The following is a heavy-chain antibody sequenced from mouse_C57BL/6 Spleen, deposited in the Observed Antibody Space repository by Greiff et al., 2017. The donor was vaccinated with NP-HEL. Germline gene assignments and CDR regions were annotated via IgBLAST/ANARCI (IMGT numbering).Heavy chain of an antibody. CDR2: IYPRDGST. V-gene: IGHV1-85*01. CDR1: GYTFTSYD. CDR3: AETGRFAY. D-gene: IGHD4-1*01. J-gene: IGHJ3*01. Sequence: QVQLKESGPELVKPGASVKLSCKASGYTFTSYDINWVKQRPGQGLEWIGWIYPRDGSTKYNEKFKGKATLTLDTSSSTAYMVLHSLTSEDSAVYFCAETGRFAYWGQGTLVTVSA.